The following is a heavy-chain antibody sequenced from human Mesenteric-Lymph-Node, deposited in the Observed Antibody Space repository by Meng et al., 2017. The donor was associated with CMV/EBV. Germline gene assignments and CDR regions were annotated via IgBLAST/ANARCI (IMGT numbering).Heavy chain of an antibody. CDR1: GYTFTGYY. Sequence: ASVKVSCKASGYTFTGYYMHWVRQAPGQGLEWMGWINPNSGGTNYAQKFQGRVTMTRDTSISTAYMELSRLRSDDTAVYYCARRFIARAAAGPFDYWGQGTLVTVSS. V-gene: IGHV1-2*02. D-gene: IGHD6-13*01. CDR3: ARRFIARAAAGPFDY. CDR2: INPNSGGT. J-gene: IGHJ4*02.